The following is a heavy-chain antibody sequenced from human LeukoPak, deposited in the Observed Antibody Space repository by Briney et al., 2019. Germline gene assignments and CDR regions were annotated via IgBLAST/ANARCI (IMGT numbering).Heavy chain of an antibody. Sequence: ASVKGSCKASGYTLTCYGISWVRQAPGQGLEWMGWISAYNGNTNYAQKLQGRVTMTTDTSTSTAYMGLRSLRSDDTAVYYCARGYEDDFSGSYYWFDPWGQGTLVTVSS. D-gene: IGHD1-26*01. CDR2: ISAYNGNT. J-gene: IGHJ5*02. CDR3: ARGYEDDFSGSYYWFDP. CDR1: GYTLTCYG. V-gene: IGHV1-18*01.